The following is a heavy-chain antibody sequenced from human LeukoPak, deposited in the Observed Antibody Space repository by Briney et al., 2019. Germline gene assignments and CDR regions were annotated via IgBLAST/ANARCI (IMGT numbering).Heavy chain of an antibody. CDR3: ARPEDSSSWFDAFDI. J-gene: IGHJ3*02. D-gene: IGHD6-13*01. CDR2: IYYSGST. Sequence: SETLSLTCTVSGGSISSSSYYWGWIRQPPGKGLEWIGSIYYSGSTYYNPSLKSRVTISVDTSKNQFSLKLSSVTAADTAVYYCARPEDSSSWFDAFDIWGQGTMVTVSS. V-gene: IGHV4-39*01. CDR1: GGSISSSSYY.